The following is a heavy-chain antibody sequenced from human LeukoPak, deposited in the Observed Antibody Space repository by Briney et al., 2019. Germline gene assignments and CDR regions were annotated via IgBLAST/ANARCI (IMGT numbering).Heavy chain of an antibody. D-gene: IGHD1-26*01. CDR1: GGSISSYH. CDR2: IHYSGSI. Sequence: SETLSLTCTVSGGSISSYHWSWLRQPAGKGRGWVGYIHYSGSINYNPSLKRGVTISVDMAKNQFSLKLSSVTAADTAVYFCARAVGTMIWKAWFDPWGQGTLVTVSS. CDR3: ARAVGTMIWKAWFDP. J-gene: IGHJ5*02. V-gene: IGHV4-59*01.